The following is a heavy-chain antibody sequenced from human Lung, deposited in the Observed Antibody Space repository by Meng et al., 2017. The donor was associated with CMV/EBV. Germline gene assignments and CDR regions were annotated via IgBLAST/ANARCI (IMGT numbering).Heavy chain of an antibody. Sequence: SXTXSLXCAVYGGSFSGYYWSWIRQPPGKGLEWIGEINHSGSTNYNPSLKSRVTISVDTSKNQFSLKLSSVTAADTAVYYCARTTYDFWSGIYYYYYYGMDVXGQGTTVTVSS. V-gene: IGHV4-34*01. CDR1: GGSFSGYY. CDR2: INHSGST. D-gene: IGHD3-3*01. CDR3: ARTTYDFWSGIYYYYYYGMDV. J-gene: IGHJ6*02.